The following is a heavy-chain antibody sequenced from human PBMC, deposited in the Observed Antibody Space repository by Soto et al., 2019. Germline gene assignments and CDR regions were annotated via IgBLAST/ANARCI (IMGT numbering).Heavy chain of an antibody. D-gene: IGHD3-10*01. Sequence: EVQLVESGGGLVQPGGPLRLSCAASGFTVSSNYMTWVRQAPGKGLEYVSAISRNGGSTYYANSVKGRFTISRDNSANTLYLQMGILTAEDMAVYYCARGFGWLDYWGQGTLVTVSS. CDR3: ARGFGWLDY. CDR2: ISRNGGST. J-gene: IGHJ4*02. CDR1: GFTVSSNY. V-gene: IGHV3-64*01.